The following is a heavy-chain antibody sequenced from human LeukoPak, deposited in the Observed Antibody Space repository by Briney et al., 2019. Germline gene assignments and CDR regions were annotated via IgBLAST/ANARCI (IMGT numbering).Heavy chain of an antibody. Sequence: GGSLRLSCTVSGFTVSSNSMNWVRQAPGKGLEWVSSISSSSSYIYYADSVKGRFTISRDNAKNSLYLQMNSLRAEDTAVYYCARDALQLWYDYWGQGTLVTVSS. CDR3: ARDALQLWYDY. J-gene: IGHJ4*02. CDR1: GFTVSSNS. D-gene: IGHD5-18*01. CDR2: ISSSSSYI. V-gene: IGHV3-21*01.